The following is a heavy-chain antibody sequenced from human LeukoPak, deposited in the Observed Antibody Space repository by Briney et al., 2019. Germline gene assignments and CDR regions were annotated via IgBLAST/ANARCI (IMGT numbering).Heavy chain of an antibody. CDR1: GYTFTGYY. D-gene: IGHD6-13*01. CDR3: ARDFLDDIAAAGTVYY. CDR2: INPNSGGT. Sequence: GASVTVSCKASGYTFTGYYMHWVRQAPGQGLEWMGWINPNSGGTNYAQKFQGRVTMTRDTSISTAYMELSRLRSDDTAVYYCARDFLDDIAAAGTVYYWGQGTLVTVSS. V-gene: IGHV1-2*02. J-gene: IGHJ4*02.